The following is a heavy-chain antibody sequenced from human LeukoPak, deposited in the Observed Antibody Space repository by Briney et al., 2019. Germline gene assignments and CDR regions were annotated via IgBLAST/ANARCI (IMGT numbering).Heavy chain of an antibody. J-gene: IGHJ4*02. Sequence: GGSLRLSCAASGFTFSSHWMSWVRQAPGKGLEWVANIKQDGSEKYYLDSVKGRFTISRDNAKNSVYLQMNSLRVEDTAVYYCACVTPDYWGQGTLVTVSS. V-gene: IGHV3-7*01. CDR3: ACVTPDY. CDR2: IKQDGSEK. CDR1: GFTFSSHW. D-gene: IGHD5/OR15-5a*01.